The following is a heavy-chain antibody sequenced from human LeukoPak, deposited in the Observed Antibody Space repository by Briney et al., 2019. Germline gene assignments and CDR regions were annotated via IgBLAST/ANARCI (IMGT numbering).Heavy chain of an antibody. D-gene: IGHD3-3*01. J-gene: IGHJ4*02. V-gene: IGHV3-23*01. Sequence: ASETLSLTCTVSGGSISSSSYYWGWIRQPPGKGLEWVSAISGSGGSTYYADSVKGRFTISRDNSKNTLYLQMNSLRAEDTAVYYCAKDREITYYDFWSGYLIPIFDYWGQGTLVTVSS. CDR2: ISGSGGST. CDR3: AKDREITYYDFWSGYLIPIFDY. CDR1: GGSISSSSYY.